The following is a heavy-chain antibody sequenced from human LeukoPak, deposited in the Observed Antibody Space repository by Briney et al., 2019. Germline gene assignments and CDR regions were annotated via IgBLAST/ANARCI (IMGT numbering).Heavy chain of an antibody. D-gene: IGHD2/OR15-2a*01. CDR2: ISGSGGNT. Sequence: PGGSLRLSCAASGFTFSSYGMSWVHQAPGRGLEWVSAISGSGGNTYYADSVKGRFTISRDNSKNTLYLQMNRLRAEDTAVYYCAKDLSLSYWGQGTLVTVSS. CDR1: GFTFSSYG. CDR3: AKDLSLSY. J-gene: IGHJ4*02. V-gene: IGHV3-23*01.